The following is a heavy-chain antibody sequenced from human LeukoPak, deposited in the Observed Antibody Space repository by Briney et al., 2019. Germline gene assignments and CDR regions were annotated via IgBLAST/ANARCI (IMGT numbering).Heavy chain of an antibody. CDR3: ATYSSSNGREFQY. CDR2: ISSSSSTI. J-gene: IGHJ1*01. Sequence: PGGSLRLPCAASGFTFSSYSMNWVRQAPGKGLEWVSYISSSSSTIYYADSVKGRFTISRDNAKNSLYLQMNSLRAEDTAVYYCATYSSSNGREFQYWGQGTLVTVSS. D-gene: IGHD2-2*01. CDR1: GFTFSSYS. V-gene: IGHV3-48*01.